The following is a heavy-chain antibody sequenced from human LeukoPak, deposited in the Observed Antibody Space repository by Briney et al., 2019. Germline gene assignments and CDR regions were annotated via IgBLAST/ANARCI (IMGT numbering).Heavy chain of an antibody. J-gene: IGHJ4*02. D-gene: IGHD3-9*01. CDR1: GFTFSSYA. V-gene: IGHV3-30-3*01. CDR2: ISYDGSNK. CDR3: AREILTTFRFFDY. Sequence: PGGSLRLSCAASGFTFSSYAMHWVRQAPGKGLEWVAVISYDGSNKYYADSVKGRFTISRDNSKNTLYLQMNSLRAEDTAVYYCAREILTTFRFFDYWGQGTLVTVSS.